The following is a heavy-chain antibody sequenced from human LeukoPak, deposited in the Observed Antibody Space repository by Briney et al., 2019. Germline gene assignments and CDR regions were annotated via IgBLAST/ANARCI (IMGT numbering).Heavy chain of an antibody. J-gene: IGHJ4*02. CDR1: GFTVSINY. D-gene: IGHD6-19*01. CDR2: IYSGGSP. CDR3: ARRYGSGWYEY. V-gene: IGHV3-53*01. Sequence: PGRSLRLSCAASGFTVSINYMSWVSQPPGKGLECGSFIYSGGSPYYADSVKGRFTISRDNSKNTLYLQMNSLRAEDTAVYYCARRYGSGWYEYWGQGTLVSVSS.